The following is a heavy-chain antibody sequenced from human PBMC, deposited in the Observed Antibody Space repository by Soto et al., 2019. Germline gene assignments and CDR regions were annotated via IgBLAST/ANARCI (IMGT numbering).Heavy chain of an antibody. CDR1: GGTFSSYA. CDR3: ASAHSFRGHYDVCLDY. J-gene: IGHJ4*02. Sequence: ASVKVSCKASGGTFSSYAISWVRQAPGQGLEWMGGIIPIFGTANYAQKFQGRVTITADESTSTAYMELSSLRSEDTAVYYCASAHSFRGHYDVCLDYWGQGILVTVSS. V-gene: IGHV1-69*13. D-gene: IGHD4-17*01. CDR2: IIPIFGTA.